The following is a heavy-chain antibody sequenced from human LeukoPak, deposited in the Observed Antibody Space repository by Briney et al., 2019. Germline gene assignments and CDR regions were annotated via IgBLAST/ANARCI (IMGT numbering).Heavy chain of an antibody. J-gene: IGHJ6*03. CDR3: ARTYYDILTGYWGLDYYYYMDV. D-gene: IGHD3-9*01. CDR1: GYTFTSYD. CDR2: MNPNSGNT. Sequence: ASVKVSCKASGYTFTSYDINWVRQATGQGLEGMGWMNPNSGNTGYAQKFQGRVTMTRNTSISTAYMELSSLRSEDTAVYYCARTYYDILTGYWGLDYYYYMDVWGKGTTVTISS. V-gene: IGHV1-8*01.